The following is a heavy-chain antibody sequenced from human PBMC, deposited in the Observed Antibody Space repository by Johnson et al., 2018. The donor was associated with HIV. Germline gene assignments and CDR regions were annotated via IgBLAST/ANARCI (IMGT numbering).Heavy chain of an antibody. CDR1: GFTFSSYW. CDR2: INSDGSST. J-gene: IGHJ3*02. Sequence: VQLVESGGGLVQPGGSLRLSCAASGFTFSSYWMHWVRQAPGKGLVWVSRINSDGSSTSYADSVKGRFTISRDNAKNTLYLQMNSLGGEDTAVYYCATCSDQVLLGGDVFDIWGQGTMVTVSS. CDR3: ATCSDQVLLGGDVFDI. V-gene: IGHV3-74*02. D-gene: IGHD3-16*01.